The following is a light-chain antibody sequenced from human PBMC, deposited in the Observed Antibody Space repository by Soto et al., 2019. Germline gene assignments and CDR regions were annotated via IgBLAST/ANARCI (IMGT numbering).Light chain of an antibody. CDR3: QQGFRPLLT. Sequence: DIQMTQSPSSLSVSVGDRVTITCRASQTISTYLNWFQKKPGKAPQLLIYGASSLQSGVPSRFSGSASVTDFTLTIPGLQSEDSATYFCQQGFRPLLTFGGGTKVDI. J-gene: IGKJ4*01. CDR1: QTISTY. V-gene: IGKV1-39*01. CDR2: GAS.